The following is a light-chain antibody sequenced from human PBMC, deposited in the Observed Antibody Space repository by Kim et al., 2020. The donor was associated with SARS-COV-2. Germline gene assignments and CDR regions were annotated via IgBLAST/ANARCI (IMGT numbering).Light chain of an antibody. CDR2: DVN. CDR1: SSDVGAYNC. CDR3: SSYTNTGTLI. J-gene: IGLJ2*01. V-gene: IGLV2-14*03. Sequence: GQSITISCTGSSSDVGAYNCVSWYRQYPGKAPKLMIYDVNNRPLGVSDRFSGSKSGNTASLTISGLQAEDEADYFCSSYTNTGTLIFGGGTQLTVL.